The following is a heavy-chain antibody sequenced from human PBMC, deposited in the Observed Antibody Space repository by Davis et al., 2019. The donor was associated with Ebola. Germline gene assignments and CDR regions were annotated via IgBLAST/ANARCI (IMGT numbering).Heavy chain of an antibody. CDR2: ISGSGGST. Sequence: GESLKISCAASEFPFSSYSMNWVRQAPGKGLEWVSAISGSGGSTYYGDSVKGRFTISRDNSNNLLYLQMNSLRAEDTAVYYCAIPDCSGANCYSVYIKNWGQGTLVTVSS. V-gene: IGHV3-23*01. D-gene: IGHD2-15*01. CDR3: AIPDCSGANCYSVYIKN. J-gene: IGHJ4*02. CDR1: EFPFSSYS.